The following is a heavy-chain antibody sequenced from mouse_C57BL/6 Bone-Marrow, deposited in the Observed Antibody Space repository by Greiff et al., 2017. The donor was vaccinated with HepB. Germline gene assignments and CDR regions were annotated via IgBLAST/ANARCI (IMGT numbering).Heavy chain of an antibody. Sequence: QVQLQQSGTVLARPGASVKMSCKTSGYTFTSYWMHWVKQRPGRGLEWIGRIDPNSGGTKYNEKFKSKATLTVDKPSSTAYMQLSSLTSEDSAVYYCAREGDLLWLRRDAMDYWGQGTSVTVSS. CDR3: AREGDLLWLRRDAMDY. D-gene: IGHD2-2*01. CDR1: GYTFTSYW. J-gene: IGHJ4*01. V-gene: IGHV1-72*01. CDR2: IDPNSGGT.